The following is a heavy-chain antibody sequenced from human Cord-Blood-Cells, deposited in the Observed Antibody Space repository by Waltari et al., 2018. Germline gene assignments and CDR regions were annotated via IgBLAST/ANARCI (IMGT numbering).Heavy chain of an antibody. Sequence: DVQLVESGGGLVKPGGSLRLSCAASGFTFSSYSMHWVRQAPGKGLGWVSSISSSRSYIYYADSVKGRFTISRDNAKNSLYLQMNSLRAEDTAVYYCARCSPFGVVYFFDYWGQGTLVTVSS. V-gene: IGHV3-21*06. CDR2: ISSSRSYI. J-gene: IGHJ4*02. CDR1: GFTFSSYS. CDR3: ARCSPFGVVYFFDY. D-gene: IGHD2-15*01.